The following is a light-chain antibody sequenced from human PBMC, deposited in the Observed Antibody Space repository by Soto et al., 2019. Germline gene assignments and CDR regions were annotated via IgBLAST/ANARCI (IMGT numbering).Light chain of an antibody. CDR1: QSISNW. CDR2: KAS. V-gene: IGKV1-5*03. Sequence: DIQITQSPSTLSASVGDRVTITCRASQSISNWLAWYQQKPGKAPKLLIYKASSLESGVPSRFSGSGSGTEFTLTISSLQPDDFATYFCQQYNSLWTFGQGTKVDIK. J-gene: IGKJ1*01. CDR3: QQYNSLWT.